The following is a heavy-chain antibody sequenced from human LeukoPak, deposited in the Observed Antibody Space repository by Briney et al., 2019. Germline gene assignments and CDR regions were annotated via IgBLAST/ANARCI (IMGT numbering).Heavy chain of an antibody. CDR2: IRINAYGGTT. J-gene: IGHJ6*03. D-gene: IGHD4-11*01. Sequence: GGSLRLSCTTSGFTFGDYAMSWFRQAPGKGLEWVGFIRINAYGGTTEYAASVEGRFTISRDDSKSIAYLQMNSLKTEDTAVYYCSRGVVTNYYYYYMDVWGKGTTVTVSS. V-gene: IGHV3-49*03. CDR1: GFTFGDYA. CDR3: SRGVVTNYYYYYMDV.